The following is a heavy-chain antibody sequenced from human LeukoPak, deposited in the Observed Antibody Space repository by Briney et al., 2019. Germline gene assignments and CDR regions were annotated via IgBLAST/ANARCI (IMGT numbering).Heavy chain of an antibody. J-gene: IGHJ4*02. CDR1: GYSFTNYW. Sequence: HGESLKISCKGSGYSFTNYWITWVRQMPGKGLEWMGRIDPSDSYTNYSPSFQGHVTISADKSITIAYLQWSSLTASDTAMYYCARTRGYSYGPPFDFWGQGTLVTVSS. CDR3: ARTRGYSYGPPFDF. D-gene: IGHD5-18*01. CDR2: IDPSDSYT. V-gene: IGHV5-10-1*01.